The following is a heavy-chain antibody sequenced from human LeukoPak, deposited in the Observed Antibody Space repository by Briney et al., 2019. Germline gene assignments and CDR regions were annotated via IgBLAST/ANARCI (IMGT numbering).Heavy chain of an antibody. D-gene: IGHD3-10*01. CDR3: ARRITSNCFDP. V-gene: IGHV4-59*01. CDR2: MHYSGSS. J-gene: IGHJ5*02. CDR1: GASISSYY. Sequence: PSETLSLTCTVSGASISSYYWSWVRQPPGKGLEWIGYMHYSGSSSYNPSLKSRLTMSIDTSKNQFSLKLSSATAADTAVYYCARRITSNCFDPWGQGTLVTVSS.